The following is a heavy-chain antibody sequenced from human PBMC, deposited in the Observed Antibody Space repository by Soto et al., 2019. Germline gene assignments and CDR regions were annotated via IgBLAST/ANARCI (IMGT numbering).Heavy chain of an antibody. J-gene: IGHJ1*01. Sequence: ASVKVSCKASGGTFSSYAISWVRQAPGQGLEWMGGIIPIFGTANYAQKFQGRVTITADESTSTAYMELSSLRSEDTAVYYCARVGTQFDTAKVQYFQHWSQGTLVTVSS. D-gene: IGHD5-18*01. V-gene: IGHV1-69*13. CDR2: IIPIFGTA. CDR3: ARVGTQFDTAKVQYFQH. CDR1: GGTFSSYA.